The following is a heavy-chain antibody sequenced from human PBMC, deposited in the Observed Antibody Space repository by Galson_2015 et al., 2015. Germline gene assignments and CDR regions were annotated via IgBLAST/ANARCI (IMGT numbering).Heavy chain of an antibody. CDR3: ARNRWFPDY. Sequence: SLRLSCAASGFTFTTYDMHWVRQAPGRGLEWVASIWYDGSNKYYGDSVKGRSTISRDNSKKTLYLQLNSLRAEDTAVYYCARNRWFPDYWGQATLVTVSS. V-gene: IGHV3-33*01. J-gene: IGHJ4*02. CDR1: GFTFTTYD. CDR2: IWYDGSNK. D-gene: IGHD3-10*01.